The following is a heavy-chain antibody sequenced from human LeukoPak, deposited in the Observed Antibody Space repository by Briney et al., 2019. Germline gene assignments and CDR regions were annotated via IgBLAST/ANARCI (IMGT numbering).Heavy chain of an antibody. J-gene: IGHJ4*02. Sequence: PGGSLRLSCAASGFTVSSNYMSWVRQAPGKGLEWVSAISGSGGSTYYADSVKGRFTISRDNSKNTLYLQMNSLRAEDTAVYYCAKSEPYRAYFDYWGQGTLVTVSS. CDR3: AKSEPYRAYFDY. V-gene: IGHV3-23*01. CDR2: ISGSGGST. CDR1: GFTVSSNY. D-gene: IGHD1-14*01.